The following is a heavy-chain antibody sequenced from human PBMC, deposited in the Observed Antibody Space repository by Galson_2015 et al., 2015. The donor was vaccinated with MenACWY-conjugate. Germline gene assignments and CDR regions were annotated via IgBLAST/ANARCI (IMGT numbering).Heavy chain of an antibody. V-gene: IGHV3-53*01. CDR2: IYSGGST. CDR1: GFTVSGNY. D-gene: IGHD3-16*01. J-gene: IGHJ4*02. Sequence: SLRLSCAASGFTVSGNYTSWVRQAPGKGLEWVSVIYSGGSTYYADSVKGRFTISRDNAKNSLYLQMNSLRAEDTAVYYCARDIIAFGGVILDYWGQGTLVTVSS. CDR3: ARDIIAFGGVILDY.